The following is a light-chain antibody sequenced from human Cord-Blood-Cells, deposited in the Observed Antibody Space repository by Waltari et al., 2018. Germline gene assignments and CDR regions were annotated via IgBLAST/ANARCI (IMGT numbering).Light chain of an antibody. CDR1: SSDVGGYNY. J-gene: IGLJ2*01. CDR3: SSYTSSSTSVI. CDR2: EVS. Sequence: QSALTPPASVSGSPGQSITISCTGPSSDVGGYNYVSWYQQPPGKAPKLMIYEVSNRPSGVSNRFSGSKSGNTASLTISGLQAEDEADYYCSSYTSSSTSVIFGGGTKLTVL. V-gene: IGLV2-14*01.